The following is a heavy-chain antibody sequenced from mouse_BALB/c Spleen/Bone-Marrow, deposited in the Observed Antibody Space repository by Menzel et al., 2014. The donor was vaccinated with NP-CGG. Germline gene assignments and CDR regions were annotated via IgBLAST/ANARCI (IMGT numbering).Heavy chain of an antibody. J-gene: IGHJ2*01. CDR1: GFAFSSFG. V-gene: IGHV5-17*02. CDR2: ISRGSSTI. Sequence: EVQVVESGGGLVQPGGSRKLSCAASGFAFSSFGMHWVRQAPEKGLEWVAYISRGSSTIFYADTVKGRFTVSRDNPKNTLFLQMTSLRSEDTAMYDCTRGGNWDDFDYWGQGTTLTVSS. D-gene: IGHD4-1*01. CDR3: TRGGNWDDFDY.